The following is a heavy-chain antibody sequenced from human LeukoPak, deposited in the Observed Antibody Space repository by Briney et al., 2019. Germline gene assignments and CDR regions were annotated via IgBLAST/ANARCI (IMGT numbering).Heavy chain of an antibody. CDR2: ISGSGGST. Sequence: GGSLRLSCAASGLTFSRHNMKWVRQAPGKGLEWVSAISGSGGSTYYADSVKGRFTISRDNSKNTLYLQMNSLRAEDTAVYYCAKAPAPYYGSGSIGMDVWGQGTTVTVSS. V-gene: IGHV3-23*01. CDR3: AKAPAPYYGSGSIGMDV. J-gene: IGHJ6*02. D-gene: IGHD3-10*01. CDR1: GLTFSRHN.